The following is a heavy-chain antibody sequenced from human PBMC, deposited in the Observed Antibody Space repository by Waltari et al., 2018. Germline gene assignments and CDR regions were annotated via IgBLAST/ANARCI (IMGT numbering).Heavy chain of an antibody. J-gene: IGHJ4*02. CDR3: AKEEEPSSSWYGEDY. Sequence: QVQLVESGGGVVQPGRSLRLSCAASGFTFSSYGMHWVRQAPGKGLEWVAVISYDGSNKYYADSVKGRFTISRDNSKNSLYLQMNSLRAEDTAVYYCAKEEEPSSSWYGEDYWDQGTLVTVSS. D-gene: IGHD6-13*01. V-gene: IGHV3-30*18. CDR1: GFTFSSYG. CDR2: ISYDGSNK.